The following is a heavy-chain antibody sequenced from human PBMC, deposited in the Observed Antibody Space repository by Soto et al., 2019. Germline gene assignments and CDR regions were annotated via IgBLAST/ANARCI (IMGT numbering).Heavy chain of an antibody. V-gene: IGHV4-59*01. CDR3: AKSLWDTSGWKTDY. D-gene: IGHD6-19*01. Sequence: ETLSLTCTVSGDSISSLYWSCIRQPPGKGLEWIGYIYYSGSINYNPSLKSRVTISVDPSKNQFSLRLSSVTAADTAVYYCAKSLWDTSGWKTDYWGQGTLVTVSS. J-gene: IGHJ4*02. CDR2: IYYSGSI. CDR1: GDSISSLY.